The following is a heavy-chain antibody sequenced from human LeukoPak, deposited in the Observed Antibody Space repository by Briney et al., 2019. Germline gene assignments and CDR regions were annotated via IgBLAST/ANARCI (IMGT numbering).Heavy chain of an antibody. CDR1: GLPFSAYK. CDR2: ISTDGYTT. CDR3: VVGGSPGY. V-gene: IGHV3-74*01. J-gene: IGHJ4*02. D-gene: IGHD2-15*01. Sequence: GGSLRLSCAASGLPFSAYKMHWVRQAPRKGLVWVSRISTDGYTTDYADFVQGRFTASRDNTKNTWSLEMNSLRAEDTAVYYCVVGGSPGYWGQGTLVTVSS.